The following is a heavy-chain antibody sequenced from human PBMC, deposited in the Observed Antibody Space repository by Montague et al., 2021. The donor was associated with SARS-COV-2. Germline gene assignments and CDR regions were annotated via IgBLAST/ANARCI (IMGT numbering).Heavy chain of an antibody. D-gene: IGHD6-19*01. V-gene: IGHV4-39*01. Sequence: SETLSLTCTVAGGFISSSNYYWGWIRQPPGKGLEWIGSLFYSGSSFYXXXLESRVTISVDTSKNQFSLRLSSVTAADTAVYYCVAEWLAIYYFDFWGQGTLVTVSS. CDR1: GGFISSSNYY. CDR2: LFYSGSS. J-gene: IGHJ4*02. CDR3: VAEWLAIYYFDF.